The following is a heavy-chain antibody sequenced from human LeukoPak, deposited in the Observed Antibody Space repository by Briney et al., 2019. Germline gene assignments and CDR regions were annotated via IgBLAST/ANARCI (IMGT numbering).Heavy chain of an antibody. D-gene: IGHD3-3*01. CDR3: ARDHSLEYGNWFDT. Sequence: PGGSLRLSCAASGFTFSSYAMHWVRQPPGKGREWVTMISYDGSTKYYTDSVKGRFTISRDNSKNTLYLQMNSLRTEDTALYYCARDHSLEYGNWFDTWGQGTLVTVSS. V-gene: IGHV3-30*04. J-gene: IGHJ5*02. CDR2: ISYDGSTK. CDR1: GFTFSSYA.